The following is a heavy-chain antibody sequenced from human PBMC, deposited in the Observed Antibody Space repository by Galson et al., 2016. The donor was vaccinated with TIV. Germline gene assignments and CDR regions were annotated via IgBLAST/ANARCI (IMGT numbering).Heavy chain of an antibody. J-gene: IGHJ6*02. Sequence: SLRLSCATSGFSFRRYGMYWVRQAPGKGLDWVALIAYDGSVKYYADSVRGRFTISRDNSKNTLFLQMNSLRPEDSAVYYCAKAQEPNYSNALYGMDVWGQGTSVTVSS. D-gene: IGHD4-11*01. CDR2: IAYDGSVK. CDR3: AKAQEPNYSNALYGMDV. V-gene: IGHV3-30*02. CDR1: GFSFRRYG.